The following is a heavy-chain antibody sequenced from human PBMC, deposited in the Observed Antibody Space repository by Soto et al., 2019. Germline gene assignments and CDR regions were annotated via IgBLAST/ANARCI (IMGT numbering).Heavy chain of an antibody. CDR2: INSGGNIT. D-gene: IGHD1-26*01. V-gene: IGHV3-74*01. J-gene: IGHJ6*01. CDR1: GFALSRYW. Sequence: GGTLRLSCTAYGFALSRYWMYWVRQAPGKGLVWVSHINSGGNITPYPDSVRGRFTISRDNSKTTLYLDMHSLTTDDTAVYFCARSVGSPYLYYGLDVWLQGNTGTV. CDR3: ARSVGSPYLYYGLDV.